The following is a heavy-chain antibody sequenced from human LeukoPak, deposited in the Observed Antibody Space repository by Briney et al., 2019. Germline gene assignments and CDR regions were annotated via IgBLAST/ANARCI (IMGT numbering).Heavy chain of an antibody. D-gene: IGHD3-9*01. CDR2: INHSGST. CDR3: ARGKNYDILTGYPTFDY. Sequence: KTSETLSLTCAVYGGSFSGYYWSWIRQPPGKGLEWIGEINHSGSTNYNPSLKSRVTISVDTSKKQFSLKLSSVTAADTAVYYCARGKNYDILTGYPTFDYWGQGTLVTVSS. V-gene: IGHV4-34*01. CDR1: GGSFSGYY. J-gene: IGHJ4*02.